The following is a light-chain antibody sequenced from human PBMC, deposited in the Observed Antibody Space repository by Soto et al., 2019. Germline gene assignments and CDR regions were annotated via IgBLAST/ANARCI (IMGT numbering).Light chain of an antibody. CDR2: GAS. CDR1: QSVSSN. Sequence: EIVMTQSPATLSVSPGERATLSCRASQSVSSNLAWYQQKPGQAPRLLIYGASTRATGIPARFSGSGSGTEFTLTISSLQSEDSAVYFCQQYYSWYTFGQGTKLEIK. J-gene: IGKJ2*01. CDR3: QQYYSWYT. V-gene: IGKV3-15*01.